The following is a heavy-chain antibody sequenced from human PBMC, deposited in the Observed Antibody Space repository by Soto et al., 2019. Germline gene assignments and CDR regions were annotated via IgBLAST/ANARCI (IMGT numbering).Heavy chain of an antibody. V-gene: IGHV4-4*02. CDR2: IYHSGST. CDR3: ARAGRGYCSGGSCYSGLYGMDV. D-gene: IGHD2-15*01. J-gene: IGHJ6*02. CDR1: GGSISSSNW. Sequence: SETLSLTCAVSGGSISSSNWCNWVRQPPGKGLEWIGQIYHSGSTNYNPSLNSRVTISVDKSKNQFSLKLSSVTAADTAVYYCARAGRGYCSGGSCYSGLYGMDVWGQGTTVTVSS.